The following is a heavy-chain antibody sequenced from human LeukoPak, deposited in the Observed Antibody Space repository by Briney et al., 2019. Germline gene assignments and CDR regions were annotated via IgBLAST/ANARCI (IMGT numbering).Heavy chain of an antibody. CDR1: GFTFSSYW. Sequence: GGSLRLSCAASGFTFSSYWMSWVRQAPGKGLEWVSAISGSGGSTYYADSVKGRFTIFRDNSKNTLYLQMNSLRAEDTAVYYCAKGYTVTTRGDFDYWGQGTLVTVSS. V-gene: IGHV3-23*01. J-gene: IGHJ4*02. CDR3: AKGYTVTTRGDFDY. D-gene: IGHD4-11*01. CDR2: ISGSGGST.